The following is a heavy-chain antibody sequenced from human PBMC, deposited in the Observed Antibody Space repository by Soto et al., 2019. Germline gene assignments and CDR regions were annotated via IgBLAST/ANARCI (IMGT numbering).Heavy chain of an antibody. V-gene: IGHV4-59*01. D-gene: IGHD1-26*01. CDR1: GGSISSYY. Sequence: QVQLQESGPGLVKPSETLSLTCTVSGGSISSYYWSWIRQPPGKGLEWIGYIYYSGSTNYNPSLKRRVTISVDTSNNQFSLKLSSVTAADTAVYYCARDVSGSPVSYYYYMDVWGKGTTLTVSS. J-gene: IGHJ6*03. CDR2: IYYSGST. CDR3: ARDVSGSPVSYYYYMDV.